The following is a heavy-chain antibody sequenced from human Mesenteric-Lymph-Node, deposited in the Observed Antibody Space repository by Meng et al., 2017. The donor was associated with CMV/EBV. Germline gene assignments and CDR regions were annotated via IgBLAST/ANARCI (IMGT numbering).Heavy chain of an antibody. D-gene: IGHD2-2*01. CDR1: GFTFSSYW. CDR3: ASYCSSTSCPRMYFQH. Sequence: GESLKISCAASGFTFSSYWMSWVRQAPGTGLEWVSLITWTGDITYYTDSVRGRFTVSRDNSKNSLYLQMNSLRAEDTAVYYCASYCSSTSCPRMYFQHWGQGTLVTVSS. V-gene: IGHV3-48*04. CDR2: ITWTGDIT. J-gene: IGHJ1*01.